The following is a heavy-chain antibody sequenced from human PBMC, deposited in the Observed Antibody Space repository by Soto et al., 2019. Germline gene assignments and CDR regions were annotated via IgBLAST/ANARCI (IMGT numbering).Heavy chain of an antibody. CDR1: GGSVSSGAYY. V-gene: IGHV4-61*08. D-gene: IGHD3-9*01. CDR2: IYYSGST. CDR3: ARAISTGYDILTGYYLDY. Sequence: LSLTCTVSGGSVSSGAYYWSWIRQPPGKGLEWIGYIYYSGSTNYNPSLKSRVTISVDTSKNQFSLKLSSVTAADTAVYYCARAISTGYDILTGYYLDYWGQGTLVTVAS. J-gene: IGHJ4*02.